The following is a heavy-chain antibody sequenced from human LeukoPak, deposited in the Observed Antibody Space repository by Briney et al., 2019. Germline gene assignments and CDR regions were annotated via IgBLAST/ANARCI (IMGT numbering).Heavy chain of an antibody. J-gene: IGHJ6*02. CDR1: ELTFSSYA. CDR2: ISGSGGSP. Sequence: GGSLRLSCAASELTFSSYAMTGVRQAPGKGLEWASAISGSGGSPYYADSVKGRFTISRDNSKNTLYLQMNSLRAEDTAVYYCAKATGGGATLRYFDWSQYYYYGMDVWGQGTTVTVSS. D-gene: IGHD3-9*01. V-gene: IGHV3-23*01. CDR3: AKATGGGATLRYFDWSQYYYYGMDV.